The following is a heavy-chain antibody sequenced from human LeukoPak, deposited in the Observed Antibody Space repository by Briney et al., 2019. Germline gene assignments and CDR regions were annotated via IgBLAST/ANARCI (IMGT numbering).Heavy chain of an antibody. Sequence: GSLRLSCAASGLRFSDYYVSWIRQAPGKGLQWVSYISSGGDIMHYADSVKGRFTSSRDNAKNSGYLEMNSLRAEDTAVYHCQDWSHGYWGQGTLVTVSS. CDR2: ISSGGDIM. D-gene: IGHD3/OR15-3a*01. CDR3: QDWSHGY. CDR1: GLRFSDYY. J-gene: IGHJ4*02. V-gene: IGHV3-11*04.